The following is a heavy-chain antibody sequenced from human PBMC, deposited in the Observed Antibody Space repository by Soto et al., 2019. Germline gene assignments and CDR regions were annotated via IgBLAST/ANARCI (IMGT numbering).Heavy chain of an antibody. CDR2: INEDGGET. Sequence: HPGGSLRLSCAASGFTFHNHWMTWVRQAPGKGLEWVAIINEDGGETHYLDSVKGRFTISRDNIEKSVSLQLKSLRVEDTAEYYCVRVGDGGSNYYGLDVWGQGTTVTVSS. CDR3: VRVGDGGSNYYGLDV. V-gene: IGHV3-7*01. CDR1: GFTFHNHW. D-gene: IGHD3-10*01. J-gene: IGHJ6*02.